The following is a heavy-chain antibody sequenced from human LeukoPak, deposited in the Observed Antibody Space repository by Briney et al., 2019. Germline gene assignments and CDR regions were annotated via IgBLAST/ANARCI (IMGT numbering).Heavy chain of an antibody. D-gene: IGHD1-26*01. V-gene: IGHV1-69*13. CDR1: GYTFTGYY. CDR2: ITPIFGAA. J-gene: IGHJ6*03. Sequence: ASVKVSCKASGYTFTGYYMHRVRQAPGQGLEWMGGITPIFGAATYAQKFQGRVTITADVSTSTAYMELSSLRSEDTAVYYCARDAPGGLHMDVWGKGTTVTVSS. CDR3: ARDAPGGLHMDV.